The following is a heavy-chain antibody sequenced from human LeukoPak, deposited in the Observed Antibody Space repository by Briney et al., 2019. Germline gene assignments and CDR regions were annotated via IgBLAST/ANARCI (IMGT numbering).Heavy chain of an antibody. Sequence: GGSLRLSCAASGFTFSSYSMNWVRQAPGKGLEWVSYISSSSSTIYYADSVRGRFTISRDNAKNSLYLQMNSLRAEDTAVYYCARGVREVPAATLDYWGQGTLVTVSS. CDR3: ARGVREVPAATLDY. V-gene: IGHV3-48*04. CDR1: GFTFSSYS. D-gene: IGHD2-2*01. J-gene: IGHJ4*02. CDR2: ISSSSSTI.